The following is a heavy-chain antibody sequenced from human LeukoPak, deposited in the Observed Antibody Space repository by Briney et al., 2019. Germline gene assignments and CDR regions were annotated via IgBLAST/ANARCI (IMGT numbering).Heavy chain of an antibody. Sequence: PGGSLRLSCAASGFTFSSYGIHWVRQAPGKGLEWVTFIGYDGSNKLYADSVKGRFTISRDNSKNTVYLQMNSLRAEDTAVYYCAKAPSGWYGYWGQGTLVIVSS. CDR1: GFTFSSYG. V-gene: IGHV3-30*02. D-gene: IGHD6-19*01. J-gene: IGHJ4*02. CDR3: AKAPSGWYGY. CDR2: IGYDGSNK.